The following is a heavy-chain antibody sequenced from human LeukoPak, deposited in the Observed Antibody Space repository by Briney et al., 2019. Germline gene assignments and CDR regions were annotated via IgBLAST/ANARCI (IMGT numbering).Heavy chain of an antibody. CDR1: GYTFTSYG. CDR3: ARRGTNYDFWSGYYN. J-gene: IGHJ4*02. Sequence: GASVKVSCKASGYTFTSYGISWVRQAPGQGLEWMGWISAYNGNTNYAQRLQGRVTMTTDTSTSTAYMDLRSLRSDDTAVYYCARRGTNYDFWSGYYNWGQGTLVTVSS. V-gene: IGHV1-18*01. D-gene: IGHD3-3*01. CDR2: ISAYNGNT.